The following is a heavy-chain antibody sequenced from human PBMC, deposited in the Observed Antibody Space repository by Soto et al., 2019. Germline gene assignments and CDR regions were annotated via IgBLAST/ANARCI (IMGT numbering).Heavy chain of an antibody. CDR3: ARDTISTSVNWFDP. CDR2: IIPIFGTA. Sequence: GPSVKVSCKASGGTFSSYAISWVRQAPGQGLEWMGGIIPIFGTANYAQKFQGRVTITADESTSTAYMELSSLRSEDTAVYYCARDTISTSVNWFDPWGQGTLVTVSS. V-gene: IGHV1-69*13. CDR1: GGTFSSYA. D-gene: IGHD2-2*01. J-gene: IGHJ5*02.